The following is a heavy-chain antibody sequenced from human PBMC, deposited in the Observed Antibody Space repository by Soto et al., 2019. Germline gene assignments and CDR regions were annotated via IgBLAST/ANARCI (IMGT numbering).Heavy chain of an antibody. CDR1: GYTFTSYD. Sequence: GASVKVSCKASGYTFTSYDINWIRQATGQGLEWMGWMNPNSGNTGYAQKFQGRVTMTRNTSISTAYMELSSLRSEDTAVYYCARAWTIFGVVIIMAVWGQGTMVTVSS. CDR2: MNPNSGNT. V-gene: IGHV1-8*01. CDR3: ARAWTIFGVVIIMAV. J-gene: IGHJ4*02. D-gene: IGHD3-3*01.